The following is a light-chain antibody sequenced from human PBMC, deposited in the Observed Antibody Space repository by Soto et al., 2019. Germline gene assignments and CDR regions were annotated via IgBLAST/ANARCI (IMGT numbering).Light chain of an antibody. V-gene: IGKV1-27*01. J-gene: IGKJ1*01. CDR1: QGSSNY. CDR2: AAS. CDR3: QKYNSAPPWT. Sequence: DIQMTQSPSSLSASVGDRVTITCRASQGSSNYLAWYQQKPGKVPKLLIYAASTLPSGVPSRFSGSGSGTDFTLTISSLQPEYVATYYCQKYNSAPPWTFGQGTKVEIK.